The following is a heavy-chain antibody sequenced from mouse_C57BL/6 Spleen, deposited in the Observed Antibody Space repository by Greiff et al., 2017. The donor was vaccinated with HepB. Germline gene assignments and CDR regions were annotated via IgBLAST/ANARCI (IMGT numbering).Heavy chain of an antibody. Sequence: EVQWVESGGGLVKPGGSLKLSCAASGFTFSDYGMHWVRQAPEKGLEWVAYISSGSSTIYYADTVKGRFTISRDNAKNTLFLQMTSLRSEDTAMYYCARGLGRFAYWGQGTLVTVSA. CDR1: GFTFSDYG. J-gene: IGHJ3*01. D-gene: IGHD4-1*01. CDR3: ARGLGRFAY. V-gene: IGHV5-17*01. CDR2: ISSGSSTI.